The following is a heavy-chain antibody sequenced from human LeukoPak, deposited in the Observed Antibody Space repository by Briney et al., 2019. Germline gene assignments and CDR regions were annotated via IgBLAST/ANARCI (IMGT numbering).Heavy chain of an antibody. CDR1: GGSISSSSYY. V-gene: IGHV4-39*07. Sequence: NTSETLSLTCTVSGGSISSSSYYWGWIRQPPGKGLEWIGSIYYSGSTYYNPSLKSRVTISVDTSKNQFSLKLSSVTAADTAVYYCAREILFLGLVRAFDIWGQGTMVTVSS. CDR2: IYYSGST. J-gene: IGHJ3*02. CDR3: AREILFLGLVRAFDI. D-gene: IGHD3-3*01.